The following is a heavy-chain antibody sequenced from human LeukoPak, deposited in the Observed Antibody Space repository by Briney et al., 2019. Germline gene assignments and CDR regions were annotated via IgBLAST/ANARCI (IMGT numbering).Heavy chain of an antibody. CDR1: GGSISSYY. V-gene: IGHV4-4*07. CDR2: IYTSGST. Sequence: SETLSLTCTVSGGSISSYYWSWIRQPAGKGLEWIGRIYTSGSTNYNPSLKSRVTMSVDTSKNQFPLKLSSVTAADTAVYYCARELRYFDANWFDPWGQGTLVTVSS. D-gene: IGHD3-9*01. CDR3: ARELRYFDANWFDP. J-gene: IGHJ5*02.